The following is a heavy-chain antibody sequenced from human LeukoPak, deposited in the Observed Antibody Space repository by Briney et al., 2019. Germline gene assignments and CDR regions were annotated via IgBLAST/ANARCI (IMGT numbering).Heavy chain of an antibody. J-gene: IGHJ1*01. V-gene: IGHV1-2*04. D-gene: IGHD2-15*01. CDR2: INPNSGGT. Sequence: ASVKVSCKASGYTFTGYYMHWVRQAPGQGLEWMGWINPNSGGTNYAQKFQGWVTMTRDTSISTAYMELSRLRSDDTAVYYCAREEADGCSGGSCYSSYVGEYLQHWGQGTLVTVSS. CDR1: GYTFTGYY. CDR3: AREEADGCSGGSCYSSYVGEYLQH.